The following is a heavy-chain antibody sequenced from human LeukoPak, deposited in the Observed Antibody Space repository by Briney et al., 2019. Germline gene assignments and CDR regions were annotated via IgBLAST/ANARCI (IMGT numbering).Heavy chain of an antibody. Sequence: SETLSLTCTVSGGSISNYFWSWVRQPPGERLEWIGYVYHNGNTNYNPSLESRVTISVDTSKNQFSLKVTSVTAADTAVYYCARDGGDRNDVSDAFDIWGQGTMVTVSS. CDR1: GGSISNYF. CDR3: ARDGGDRNDVSDAFDI. D-gene: IGHD1-1*01. V-gene: IGHV4-59*01. J-gene: IGHJ3*02. CDR2: VYHNGNT.